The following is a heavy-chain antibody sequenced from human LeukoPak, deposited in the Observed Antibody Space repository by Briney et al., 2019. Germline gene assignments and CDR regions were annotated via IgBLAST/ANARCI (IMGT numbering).Heavy chain of an antibody. CDR2: INPSGGTT. J-gene: IGHJ4*02. V-gene: IGHV1-46*01. Sequence: ASVKVSCKASGYTFTNYYIHWVRQAPGQGLEWMGIINPSGGTTSYAQKFQGRVTMTRDTSTNTVYMELSSLSSEDTAVYYCATETEHWGQGTLVTVSP. CDR1: GYTFTNYY. CDR3: ATETEH. D-gene: IGHD1-14*01.